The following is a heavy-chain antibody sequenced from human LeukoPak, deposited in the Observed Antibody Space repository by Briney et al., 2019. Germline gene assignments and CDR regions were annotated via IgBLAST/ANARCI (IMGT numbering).Heavy chain of an antibody. D-gene: IGHD6-19*01. V-gene: IGHV4-39*01. Sequence: SETLSLTCTVSGGSISSSSYYWGWIRQPPGKGLEWIGSIYYSGSTYYNPSLKSRVTISVDTSKNQFSLKLSSVTAADTAVYYCATPISSGWGRDAFDIWGQGTMVTVSS. J-gene: IGHJ3*02. CDR2: IYYSGST. CDR3: ATPISSGWGRDAFDI. CDR1: GGSISSSSYY.